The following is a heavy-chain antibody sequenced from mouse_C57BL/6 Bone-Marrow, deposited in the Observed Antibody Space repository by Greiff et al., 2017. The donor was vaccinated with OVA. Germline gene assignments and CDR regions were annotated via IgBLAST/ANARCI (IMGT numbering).Heavy chain of an antibody. CDR2: INPGSGGT. Sequence: QVQLKQSGAELVRPGTSVKVSCKASGYAFTNYLIEWVKQRPGQGLEWIGVINPGSGGTNYNEKFKGKATLTADKSSSTAYMQLSSLTSEDSAVYFCARGGYYAPGFAYWGQGTLVTVSA. CDR1: GYAFTNYL. V-gene: IGHV1-54*01. D-gene: IGHD1-1*02. CDR3: ARGGYYAPGFAY. J-gene: IGHJ3*01.